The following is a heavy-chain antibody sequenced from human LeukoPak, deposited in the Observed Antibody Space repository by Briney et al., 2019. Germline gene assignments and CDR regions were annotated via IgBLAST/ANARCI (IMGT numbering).Heavy chain of an antibody. Sequence: SETLSLTCAVYGGSFSGYYWSWIRQPPGKGLEWIGEINHSGGTNYNPSLKSRVTISVDTSKNQFSLKLSSVTAADAAVYYCARGGWYSAYFQHWGQGTLVTVSS. CDR1: GGSFSGYY. J-gene: IGHJ1*01. D-gene: IGHD6-19*01. V-gene: IGHV4-34*01. CDR3: ARGGWYSAYFQH. CDR2: INHSGGT.